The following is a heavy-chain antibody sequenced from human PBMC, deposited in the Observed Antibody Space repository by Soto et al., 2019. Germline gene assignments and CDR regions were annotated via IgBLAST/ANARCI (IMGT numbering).Heavy chain of an antibody. CDR3: MRPAPRGRHYFYFGMDV. J-gene: IGHJ6*02. Sequence: EVQLLESGGGLVQPGGSLRLSCAASGFTFSSYAMSWVRQAQGKGLEWVSGISSSGGSTYYADSVKGRFTISRDNSKNTLFLRMNRPRVEDTAVYYCMRPAPRGRHYFYFGMDVWGQGTTVTVSS. V-gene: IGHV3-23*01. CDR2: ISSSGGST. D-gene: IGHD3-10*01. CDR1: GFTFSSYA.